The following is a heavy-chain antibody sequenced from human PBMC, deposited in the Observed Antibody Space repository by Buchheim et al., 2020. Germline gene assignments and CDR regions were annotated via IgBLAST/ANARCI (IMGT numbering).Heavy chain of an antibody. V-gene: IGHV3-23*01. CDR1: GITFSSYA. CDR2: ISGSGGST. J-gene: IGHJ4*02. Sequence: EVQLLESGGGLVQPGGFLRLSCAASGITFSSYAMSWVRQAPGKGLEWVSAISGSGGSTYYADSVKGRFTISRVNSKNTLYLQMNSLRAEDTAVYYCAKVAPRYFDWLLSYYFDYWGQGTL. D-gene: IGHD3-9*01. CDR3: AKVAPRYFDWLLSYYFDY.